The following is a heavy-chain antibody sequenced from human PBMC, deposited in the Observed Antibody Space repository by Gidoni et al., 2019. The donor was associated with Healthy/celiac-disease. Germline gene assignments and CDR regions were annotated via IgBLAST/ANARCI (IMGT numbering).Heavy chain of an antibody. V-gene: IGHV4-39*01. J-gene: IGHJ3*02. CDR2: GST. D-gene: IGHD3-10*01. CDR3: ARHHITMVRGVIGAFDI. Sequence: GSTYYNPSLKSRVTISVDTSKNQFSLKLSSVTAADTAVYYCARHHITMVRGVIGAFDIWGQGTMVTVSS.